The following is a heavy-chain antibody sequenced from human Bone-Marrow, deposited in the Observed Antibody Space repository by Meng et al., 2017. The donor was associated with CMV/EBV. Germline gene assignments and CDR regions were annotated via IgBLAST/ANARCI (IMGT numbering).Heavy chain of an antibody. CDR1: GFNSSTYW. Sequence: GGSLRLSCAASGFNSSTYWMSWVRQAPGKGLEWVAVISYDGSNKYYADSVKGRFTISRDNSKNTLYLQMNSLRAEDTAVYYCARARGEQQLVILDAFDIWVRGTMVTVSS. CDR2: ISYDGSNK. J-gene: IGHJ3*02. D-gene: IGHD6-13*01. V-gene: IGHV3-30-3*01. CDR3: ARARGEQQLVILDAFDI.